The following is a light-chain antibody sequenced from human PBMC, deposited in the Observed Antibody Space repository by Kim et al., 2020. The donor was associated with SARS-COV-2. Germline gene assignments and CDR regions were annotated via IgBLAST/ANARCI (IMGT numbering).Light chain of an antibody. V-gene: IGKV3-11*01. J-gene: IGKJ2*01. CDR1: QSISSF. CDR2: DAS. CDR3: QQRSNWPYT. Sequence: SLSPGESATLSCRASQSISSFLTWSQQKPGQAPRLLIYDASNRATGVPPRFSGSGSGTDFTLTISSLEPEDFAVYYCQQRSNWPYTFGQGTKLEI.